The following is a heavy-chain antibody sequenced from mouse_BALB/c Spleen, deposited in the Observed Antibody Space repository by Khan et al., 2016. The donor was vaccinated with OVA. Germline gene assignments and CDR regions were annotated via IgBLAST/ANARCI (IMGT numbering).Heavy chain of an antibody. Sequence: QVQLKESGPGLVAPSQSLSITCTISGVSLTNYGVHWVRQPPGKGLEWLVVIWSDGSTTYNSALKSRLSISKDNSKSQVFLKMNSLQTDDTAMYYGARQPYYHYYIMDYWGQGTSVTVSS. J-gene: IGHJ4*01. CDR2: IWSDGST. D-gene: IGHD2-10*01. V-gene: IGHV2-6-1*01. CDR3: ARQPYYHYYIMDY. CDR1: GVSLTNYG.